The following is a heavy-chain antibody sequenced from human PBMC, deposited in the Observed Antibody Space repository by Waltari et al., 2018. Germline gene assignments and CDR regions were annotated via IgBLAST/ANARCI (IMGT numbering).Heavy chain of an antibody. D-gene: IGHD3-3*01. CDR1: GFTFSSYS. Sequence: EVQLVESGGGLVKPGGSLRLSCAASGFTFSSYSMNWVRQAPGKGLDGVSSISSSSSYIYYADSVKGRFTISRDNAKNSLYLQMNSLRAEDTAVYYCAREAIFGVVKFDYWGQGTLVTVSS. CDR3: AREAIFGVVKFDY. V-gene: IGHV3-21*01. J-gene: IGHJ4*02. CDR2: ISSSSSYI.